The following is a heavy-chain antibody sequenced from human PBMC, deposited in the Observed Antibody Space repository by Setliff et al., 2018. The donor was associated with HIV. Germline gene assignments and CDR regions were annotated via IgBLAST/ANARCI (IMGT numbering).Heavy chain of an antibody. CDR1: GGSIVSSSYY. CDR2: MYYRGTT. J-gene: IGHJ4*02. V-gene: IGHV4-39*01. Sequence: PSETLSLTRTVSGGSIVSSSYYWGWIRQPPGKGLEWIGTMYYRGTTYNNPSLKSRVTFSADTSKNQFSLNLNSVTATDTAVYYCARQGLTMNRGVPAPILYYFDYWGPGILVTSPQ. D-gene: IGHD3-10*01. CDR3: ARQGLTMNRGVPAPILYYFDY.